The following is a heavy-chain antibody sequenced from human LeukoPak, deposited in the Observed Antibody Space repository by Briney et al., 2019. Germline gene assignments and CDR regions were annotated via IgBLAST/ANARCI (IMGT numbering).Heavy chain of an antibody. CDR3: TTGKVRGVQQSDY. CDR1: GFTFSNAW. Sequence: GGSLRLSCAASGFTFSNAWISWVRQAPGKGLEWVGRIKSKTDGGTTDYAAPVKGRFTISRDDSKNTLYLQMNSLKTEDTAVYYCTTGKVRGVQQSDYWGQGTLVTVSS. J-gene: IGHJ4*02. CDR2: IKSKTDGGTT. V-gene: IGHV3-15*01. D-gene: IGHD3-10*01.